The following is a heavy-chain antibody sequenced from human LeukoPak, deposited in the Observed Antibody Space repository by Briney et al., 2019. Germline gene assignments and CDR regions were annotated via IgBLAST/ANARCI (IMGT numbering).Heavy chain of an antibody. J-gene: IGHJ4*02. D-gene: IGHD6-13*01. CDR3: ASIDSSSWYPLWY. V-gene: IGHV1-18*01. CDR2: ISAYNGNT. Sequence: GASVKVSFKASGYTFTSYGISWVRQAPGQGLEWMGWISAYNGNTNYAQKLQGRVTMTTDTSTGTAYTELRSLRSDDTAVYYCASIDSSSWYPLWYWGQGTLVTVSS. CDR1: GYTFTSYG.